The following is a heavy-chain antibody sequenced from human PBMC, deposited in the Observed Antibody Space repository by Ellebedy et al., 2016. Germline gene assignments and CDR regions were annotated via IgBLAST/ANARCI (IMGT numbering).Heavy chain of an antibody. CDR1: GFTFSSYA. V-gene: IGHV3-7*01. Sequence: GGSLRLSCAASGFTFSSYAMNWVRQAPGKGLEWVATIKEDGSEKYCADSVKGRFTISRDNVKNSLYLQMGSLRVEDTAMYYCGRARIDYWGHGTLVTVSS. CDR2: IKEDGSEK. CDR3: GRARIDY. J-gene: IGHJ4*01.